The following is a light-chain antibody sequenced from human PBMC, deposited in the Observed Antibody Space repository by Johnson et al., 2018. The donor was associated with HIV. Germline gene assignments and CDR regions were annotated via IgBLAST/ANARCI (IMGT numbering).Light chain of an antibody. J-gene: IGLJ1*01. Sequence: QSVLTQPPSVSAAPGQKVTISCSGSSSNIGNNYVSWYQQLPGTAPKLLIYENNKRPSGIPARFSGSKSGTSATLGITGLQAGDEADYYCGTWASSLNGDVFATGTKVTVL. CDR1: SSNIGNNY. CDR3: GTWASSLNGDV. V-gene: IGLV1-51*02. CDR2: ENN.